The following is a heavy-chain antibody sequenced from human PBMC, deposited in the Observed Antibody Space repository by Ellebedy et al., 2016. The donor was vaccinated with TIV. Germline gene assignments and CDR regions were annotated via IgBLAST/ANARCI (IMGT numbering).Heavy chain of an antibody. V-gene: IGHV1-18*01. D-gene: IGHD3-16*01. J-gene: IGHJ4*02. CDR3: ARDRLRNDY. CDR1: GYTFTSYG. CDR2: ITTYNGHT. Sequence: ASVKVSCKASGYTFTSYGISWVRQAPGQGLEWMGWITTYNGHTNYAPKFQGRVTMTMDTSTTTAYMELRSLRSDDTAVYYCARDRLRNDYWGQGTLVTVSS.